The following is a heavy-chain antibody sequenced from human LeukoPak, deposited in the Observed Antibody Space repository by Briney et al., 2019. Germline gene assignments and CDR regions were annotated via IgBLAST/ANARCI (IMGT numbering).Heavy chain of an antibody. D-gene: IGHD3-3*01. V-gene: IGHV1-69*13. CDR1: GGTFISYA. CDR2: IIPIFGTA. CDR3: ARDSKGFLEWHYYGMDV. Sequence: SVKVSCKASGGTFISYAISWVRQAPGQGLEWMGGIIPIFGTANYAQKFQGRVTITADESTSTAYMELSSLRSEDTAVYYCARDSKGFLEWHYYGMDVWGQGTTVTVSS. J-gene: IGHJ6*02.